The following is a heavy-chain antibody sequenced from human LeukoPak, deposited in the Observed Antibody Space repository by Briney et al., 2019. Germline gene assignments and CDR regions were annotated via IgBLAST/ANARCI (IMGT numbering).Heavy chain of an antibody. CDR1: TYTFTDYY. J-gene: IGHJ5*02. V-gene: IGHV1-2*02. D-gene: IGHD2-15*01. CDR2: MNPSGGAT. Sequence: ASVKVSCKASTYTFTDYYIHWVRQAPGQGLEWMGWMNPSGGATTYAQKFQGRVTMTRDTSISTAYMELSRLRFDDTALYYCAACSGGRCYSGWFDPWGQGTLVTVSS. CDR3: AACSGGRCYSGWFDP.